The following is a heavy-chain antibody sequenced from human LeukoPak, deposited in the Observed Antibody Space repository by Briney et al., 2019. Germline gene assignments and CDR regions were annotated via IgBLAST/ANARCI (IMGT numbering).Heavy chain of an antibody. J-gene: IGHJ4*02. D-gene: IGHD3-16*01. Sequence: SQTLSLTCAISGGSISSGGYSWTWIRQPPGKGLEWIGYIYHSGSTYYKPSLKSRVTISVDRSKNQCSLKLSSVTAADTAVYYCARGHPLSTFPPALVAFDYWGQGTLVTVSS. CDR2: IYHSGST. CDR3: ARGHPLSTFPPALVAFDY. V-gene: IGHV4-30-2*01. CDR1: GGSISSGGYS.